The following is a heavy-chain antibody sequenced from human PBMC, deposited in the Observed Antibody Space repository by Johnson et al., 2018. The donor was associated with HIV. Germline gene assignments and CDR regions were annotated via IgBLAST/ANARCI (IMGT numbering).Heavy chain of an antibody. V-gene: IGHV3-11*04. CDR3: ARGEGRIPHAFDI. D-gene: IGHD2-2*02. Sequence: QVQLVESGGGLVQPGGSLRLSCAASGFTFSDYYMSWIRQAPGKGLEWVSYISSSGSTIYYADSVKGRFTISRDNSKNTLYLQMGSLRAEDMAVYYCARGEGRIPHAFDIWGQGTMVTVSS. CDR2: ISSSGSTI. J-gene: IGHJ3*02. CDR1: GFTFSDYY.